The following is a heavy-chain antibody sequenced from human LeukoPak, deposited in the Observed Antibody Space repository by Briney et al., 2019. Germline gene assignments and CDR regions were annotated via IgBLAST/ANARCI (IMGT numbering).Heavy chain of an antibody. CDR2: ISASGGST. D-gene: IGHD6-13*01. CDR1: GFTLSSFA. CDR3: AKAGGRGATAASGRTSFDY. J-gene: IGHJ4*02. Sequence: PGGSLRLSCAASGFTLSSFAMSWVRQAPGKGLEWVSGISASGGSTYYADSVKGRLTISRDNSKSTLYLQMNSLRAEDAAVYFCAKAGGRGATAASGRTSFDYWGQGTLVTVSS. V-gene: IGHV3-23*01.